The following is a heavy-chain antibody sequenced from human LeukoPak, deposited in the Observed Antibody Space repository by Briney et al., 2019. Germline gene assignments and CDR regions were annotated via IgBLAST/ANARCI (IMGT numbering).Heavy chain of an antibody. J-gene: IGHJ4*02. Sequence: SETLSLTCTVSGGSISSYYWSWIRQPPGKGLEWIGYIYYSGSTNYNPSLKSRVTMSVDTSKNQFSLKLSSVTAADTAVYYCAREGLYYGSGSYLDYWGQGTLVTVSS. CDR1: GGSISSYY. CDR2: IYYSGST. D-gene: IGHD3-10*01. V-gene: IGHV4-59*12. CDR3: AREGLYYGSGSYLDY.